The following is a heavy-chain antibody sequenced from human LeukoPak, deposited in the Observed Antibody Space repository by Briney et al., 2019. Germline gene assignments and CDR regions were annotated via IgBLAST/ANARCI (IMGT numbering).Heavy chain of an antibody. CDR3: ASLSLCNFFQY. V-gene: IGHV4-59*01. CDR2: SYYSGDT. J-gene: IGHJ4*02. D-gene: IGHD2/OR15-2a*01. Sequence: APLSLSCTFAGGFRTTDYWNLIRQPAGEGLEWIGNSYYSGDTNYNASLKSRFTMSRDTSKNQVPLQLTSLTAADTAVYYCASLSLCNFFQYWGQGTLVPVSS. CDR1: GGFRTTDY.